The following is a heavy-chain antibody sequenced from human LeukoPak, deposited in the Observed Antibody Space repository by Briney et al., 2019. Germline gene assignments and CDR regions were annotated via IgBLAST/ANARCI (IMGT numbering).Heavy chain of an antibody. D-gene: IGHD1-26*01. Sequence: GGSLRLSCAASGFTFSSYEMTWVRQAPGKGLEWVSAISGSGGSTYYADSVKGRFTISRDNSKNTLYLQMNSLRAEDTAVYYCAKDSPGSMGPPVWGKGTTVTVSS. J-gene: IGHJ6*04. CDR3: AKDSPGSMGPPV. V-gene: IGHV3-23*01. CDR2: ISGSGGST. CDR1: GFTFSSYE.